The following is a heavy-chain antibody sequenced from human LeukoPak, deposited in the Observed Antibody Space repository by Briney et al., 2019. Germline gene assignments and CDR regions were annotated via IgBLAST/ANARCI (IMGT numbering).Heavy chain of an antibody. D-gene: IGHD3-9*01. Sequence: SETLSLTCTVSGGSISSYYWRWIRQPAAKGLEWIGRIYTSGSTNYNPSLQRRVTMSVDTSKNQFSLQLSSVTAADTAVYYCARGEYYDILTGYSPDAFDIWGQGTMVTVSS. J-gene: IGHJ3*02. CDR2: IYTSGST. CDR1: GGSISSYY. V-gene: IGHV4-4*07. CDR3: ARGEYYDILTGYSPDAFDI.